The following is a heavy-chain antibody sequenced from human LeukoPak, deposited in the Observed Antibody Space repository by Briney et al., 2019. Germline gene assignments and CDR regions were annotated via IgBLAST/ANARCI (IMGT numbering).Heavy chain of an antibody. CDR3: ATSPDIEASGTLYYLDF. CDR2: ISGSGGYT. CDR1: GFTFRSYG. V-gene: IGHV3-23*01. J-gene: IGHJ4*02. D-gene: IGHD1-14*01. Sequence: TRGSLRLSCAASGFTFRSYGMSWVRQAPGKGPEWVSSISGSGGYTYYADSVQGRFTISRDNSKNTLSLQMNSLRAEDAAIYYCATSPDIEASGTLYYLDFWGQGTLVSVSS.